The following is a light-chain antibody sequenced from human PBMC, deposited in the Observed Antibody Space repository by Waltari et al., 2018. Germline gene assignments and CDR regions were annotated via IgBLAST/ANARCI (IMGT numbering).Light chain of an antibody. CDR1: QSISDY. Sequence: DIQMTQSPSTLSPSVGDTVTITSRASQSISDYLAWYQQQPGKAPKLLIYDASTLKNGVPSRFSGSVSGTAFTLTISSLQPDDFATYYCQHYSGFSSRTFGQGTKVDIK. CDR3: QHYSGFSSRT. CDR2: DAS. J-gene: IGKJ1*01. V-gene: IGKV1-5*01.